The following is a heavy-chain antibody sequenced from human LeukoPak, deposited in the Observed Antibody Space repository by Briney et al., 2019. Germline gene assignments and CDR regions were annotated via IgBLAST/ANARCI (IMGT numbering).Heavy chain of an antibody. CDR2: ISSSSSTI. CDR1: GFTFSSYS. V-gene: IGHV3-48*01. D-gene: IGHD1-26*01. CDR3: ARAILVGAIKADAFDI. J-gene: IGHJ3*02. Sequence: PGGSLRLSCAASGFTFSSYSMNWVRQAPGKGLEWVSYISSSSSTIYYADSMKGRFTISRDNAKNSLYLQMNSLRAEDTAVYYCARAILVGAIKADAFDIWGQGTMVTVSS.